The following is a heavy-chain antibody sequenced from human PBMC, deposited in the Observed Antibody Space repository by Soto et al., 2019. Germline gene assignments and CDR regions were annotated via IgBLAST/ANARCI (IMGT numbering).Heavy chain of an antibody. J-gene: IGHJ6*02. CDR1: GDSIGTYN. Sequence: QVQLQASGPGLVKPSDTLSLTCTVSGDSIGTYNWGWIRQPPGKRLEWIGYIYSNGGTSYNPALKTRVPISAHTSTTQFSLRLSSVTAADTAVYYCVSQGIGALHGLVDVWGQGTTVTVSS. CDR2: IYSNGGT. CDR3: VSQGIGALHGLVDV. D-gene: IGHD1-26*01. V-gene: IGHV4-59*08.